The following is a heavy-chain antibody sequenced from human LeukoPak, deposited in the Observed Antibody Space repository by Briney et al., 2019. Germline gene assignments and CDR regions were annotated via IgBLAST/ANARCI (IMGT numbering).Heavy chain of an antibody. Sequence: VGSLRLSCAASGFTFSSYAMSWVRQAPGKGLEWVSAISGSGGSTYYADSVKGRFTISRDNSKNTLYLQMNSLRAEDTAVYYCAKVYSGSYFGFDYWGQGTLVTVSS. J-gene: IGHJ4*02. CDR1: GFTFSSYA. CDR2: ISGSGGST. V-gene: IGHV3-23*01. D-gene: IGHD1-26*01. CDR3: AKVYSGSYFGFDY.